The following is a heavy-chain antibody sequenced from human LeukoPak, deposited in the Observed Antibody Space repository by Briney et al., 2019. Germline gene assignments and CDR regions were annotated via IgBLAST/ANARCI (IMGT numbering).Heavy chain of an antibody. V-gene: IGHV3-33*06. Sequence: GGSLRLSCAASGFTFSSYGMHWVRQAAGKGLEWVAVIWYDGSKKYYADSVKDRFTISRDNSKNTLYVQMNSLRADDTAVYYCAKARSSSGYFLEHWGQGTLVTVSS. CDR3: AKARSSSGYFLEH. D-gene: IGHD3-10*01. J-gene: IGHJ4*02. CDR1: GFTFSSYG. CDR2: IWYDGSKK.